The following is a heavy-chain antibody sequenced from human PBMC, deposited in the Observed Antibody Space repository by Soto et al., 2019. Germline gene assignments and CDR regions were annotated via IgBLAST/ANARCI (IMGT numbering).Heavy chain of an antibody. CDR2: VYYGGST. J-gene: IGHJ5*02. CDR1: GGSISSSSYY. CDR3: ARGRNNWFDP. Sequence: SETLSLTCTVSGGSISSSSYYWGWIRQPPGKGLEWIGNVYYGGSTYYNPSLKSRLTISVDTSKNHFSLTLTSVNAADTAVYYCARGRNNWFDPWGQGTLVTAPQ. V-gene: IGHV4-39*07.